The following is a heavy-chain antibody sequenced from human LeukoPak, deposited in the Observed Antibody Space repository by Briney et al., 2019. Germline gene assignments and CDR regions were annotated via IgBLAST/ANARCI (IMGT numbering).Heavy chain of an antibody. Sequence: GGSLRLSCAASGFTYSGFGMNWVRQAPGKGLEWVSSVGRSSSDTYYADSVKGRFTISRDNAKNSLYLQMNSLRAEDTAVYYCARDHSSGWPDAFDIWGQGTMVTVSS. CDR2: VGRSSSDT. V-gene: IGHV3-21*01. CDR3: ARDHSSGWPDAFDI. CDR1: GFTYSGFG. J-gene: IGHJ3*02. D-gene: IGHD6-19*01.